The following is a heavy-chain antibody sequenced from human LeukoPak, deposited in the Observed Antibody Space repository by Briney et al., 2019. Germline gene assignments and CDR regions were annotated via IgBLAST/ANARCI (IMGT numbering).Heavy chain of an antibody. V-gene: IGHV1-18*04. CDR1: GYSCTAFY. D-gene: IGHD5-24*01. CDR2: ISAYNGNT. J-gene: IGHJ4*02. Sequence: ASVKVSCKTSGYSCTAFYIHWVRQAPGQGLEWMGWISAYNGNTNYAQKLQGRVTMTTDTSTSTAYMELRSLRSDDTAVYYCARDLVEMATISPYFDYWGQGTLVTVSS. CDR3: ARDLVEMATISPYFDY.